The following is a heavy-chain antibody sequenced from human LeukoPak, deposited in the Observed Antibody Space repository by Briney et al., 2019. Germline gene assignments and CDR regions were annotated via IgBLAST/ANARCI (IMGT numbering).Heavy chain of an antibody. CDR3: ASAAGPFDN. CDR1: GFTFSSYA. CDR2: IWFDGSNK. Sequence: GGSLRLSCAASGFTFSSYAMSWVRQVPGKGLEWVAVIWFDGSNKYYADSVKGRFTISRDNSKNTLYLQMNSLRAEDTAVYYCASAAGPFDNWGQGTLVTVSS. J-gene: IGHJ4*02. D-gene: IGHD6-13*01. V-gene: IGHV3-33*08.